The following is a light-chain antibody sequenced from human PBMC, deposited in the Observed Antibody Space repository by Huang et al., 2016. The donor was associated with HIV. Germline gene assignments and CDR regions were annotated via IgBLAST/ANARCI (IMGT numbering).Light chain of an antibody. CDR3: QQYSAYPWT. CDR1: QSNSTR. Sequence: DLQLTQSLSTLSASVGDKVTISWRASQSNSTRVAWYQQKPGKAPKLLIYDEYNLEDGVPSRFSGSGSGTEFTLTISSLQPDDFATYYCQQYSAYPWTFGQGTKVDIK. CDR2: DEY. J-gene: IGKJ1*01. V-gene: IGKV1-5*01.